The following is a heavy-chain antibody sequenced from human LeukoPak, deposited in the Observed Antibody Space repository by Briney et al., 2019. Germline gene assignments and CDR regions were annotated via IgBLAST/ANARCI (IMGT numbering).Heavy chain of an antibody. J-gene: IGHJ5*02. CDR2: ICTSGST. D-gene: IGHD2-15*01. CDR3: CRGYCSGGSCPGGWFDP. Sequence: SETLSLTCAVSGDAISSAGYCWSWIRQPAGKGLEWIGRICTSGSTYYNPSLKSRVTISVDTSKNQFSLKLSSVTAADTAVYYCCRGYCSGGSCPGGWFDPWGQGTLVTVSS. V-gene: IGHV4-61*02. CDR1: GDAISSAGYC.